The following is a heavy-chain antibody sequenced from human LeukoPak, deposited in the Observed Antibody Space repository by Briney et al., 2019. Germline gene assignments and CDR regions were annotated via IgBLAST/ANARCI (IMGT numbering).Heavy chain of an antibody. J-gene: IGHJ6*04. CDR3: AELGITMIGGV. V-gene: IGHV3-11*04. CDR1: GYSITSGYY. CDR2: ISSSGSTI. Sequence: LTCIVSGYSITSGYYWGWIRPPPGKGLEWVSYISSSGSTIYYADSVKGRFTISRDNAKNSLYLQMNSLRAEDTAVYYCAELGITMIGGVWGKGTTVTISS. D-gene: IGHD3-10*02.